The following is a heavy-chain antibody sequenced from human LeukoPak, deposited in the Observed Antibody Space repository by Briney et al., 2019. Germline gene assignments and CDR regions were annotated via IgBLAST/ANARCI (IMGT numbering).Heavy chain of an antibody. Sequence: SETLSLICTVSGDSISGNYWTWIRQPPGQGLDRIGYIYYSGSTNYNASLKSRVTISVDTSKNQFSLKLSSVTAADTAVYYCARLGDGDNLRYFDYWGQGTLVTVSS. V-gene: IGHV4-59*08. J-gene: IGHJ4*02. D-gene: IGHD5-24*01. CDR1: GDSISGNY. CDR3: ARLGDGDNLRYFDY. CDR2: IYYSGST.